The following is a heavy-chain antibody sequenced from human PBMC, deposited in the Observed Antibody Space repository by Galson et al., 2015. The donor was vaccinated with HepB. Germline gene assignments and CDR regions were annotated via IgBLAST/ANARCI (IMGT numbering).Heavy chain of an antibody. CDR3: ARGGV. J-gene: IGHJ6*04. CDR1: RFIFSNHY. Sequence: SLRLSCAASRFIFSNHYMDWVRQAPGKGLEWVARVRNKASSHTTEYAPSVKGRFTISRDDSKNSVYLQMNNLKTEDTAVYYCARGGVWGEGTTVTVSS. CDR2: VRNKASSHTT. V-gene: IGHV3-72*01. D-gene: IGHD1-26*01.